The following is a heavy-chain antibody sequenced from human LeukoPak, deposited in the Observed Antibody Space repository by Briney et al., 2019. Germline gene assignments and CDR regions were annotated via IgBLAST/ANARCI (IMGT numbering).Heavy chain of an antibody. CDR1: GFALSSYA. Sequence: QAGGSLRLSCAASGFALSSYAMSWVRQGPGKGLEWVSAISVSGNTYHADSVKGRFTISRDNAKNSLYLQMNSLRAEDTAVYYCASGDDSSGYYYVLADYWGQGTLVTVSS. D-gene: IGHD3-22*01. V-gene: IGHV3-23*01. CDR2: ISVSGNT. CDR3: ASGDDSSGYYYVLADY. J-gene: IGHJ4*02.